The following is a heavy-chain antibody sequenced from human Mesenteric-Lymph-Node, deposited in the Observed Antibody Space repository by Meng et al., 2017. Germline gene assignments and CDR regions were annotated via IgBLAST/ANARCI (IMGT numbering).Heavy chain of an antibody. CDR3: VRSYTDGWNPRDS. D-gene: IGHD5-24*01. J-gene: IGHJ5*02. Sequence: NGSCDDCGYTFSAYIVPWVRKGPVQGHERMGWCNAKTDVIVYAHNFQGRVTVIKDTSITTVHLDLSSLTSDDTDVYYCVRSYTDGWNPRDSWGQGTLVTVSS. CDR2: CNAKTDVI. CDR1: GYTFSAYI. V-gene: IGHV1-2*02.